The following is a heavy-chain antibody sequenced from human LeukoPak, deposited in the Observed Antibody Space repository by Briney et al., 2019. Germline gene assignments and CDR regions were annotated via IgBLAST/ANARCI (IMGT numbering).Heavy chain of an antibody. CDR1: GGSISSYY. V-gene: IGHV4-59*08. Sequence: PSETLSLTCTVSGGSISSYYWSWIRQPPGKGLEWIGYIYYSGSTNYNPSLKSRVTISVDTSKNQFSLKLSSVTAADTAVYYCARYSRTIFGVVTHRGLFDYWGQGTLVTVSS. J-gene: IGHJ4*02. CDR3: ARYSRTIFGVVTHRGLFDY. CDR2: IYYSGST. D-gene: IGHD3-3*01.